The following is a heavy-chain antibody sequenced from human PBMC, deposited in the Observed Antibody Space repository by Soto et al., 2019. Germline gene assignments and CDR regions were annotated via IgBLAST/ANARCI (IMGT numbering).Heavy chain of an antibody. CDR1: GFTFGDYA. CDR3: TRSFSAWPSDY. V-gene: IGHV3-49*04. CDR2: IRSKAYGGTT. J-gene: IGHJ4*02. D-gene: IGHD6-19*01. Sequence: GGSLRLSCTASGFTFGDYAMTWVRQAPGKGLEWVGFIRSKAYGGTTEYAASVKGRFTISRDDSKSIAYLQMNSLKTEDTAVYYCTRSFSAWPSDYWGQGTLVTVSS.